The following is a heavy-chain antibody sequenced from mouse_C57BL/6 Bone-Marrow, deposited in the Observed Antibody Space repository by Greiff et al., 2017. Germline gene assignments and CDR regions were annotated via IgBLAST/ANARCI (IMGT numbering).Heavy chain of an antibody. V-gene: IGHV1-15*01. CDR1: GYTFTDYE. J-gene: IGHJ2*01. CDR3: TRSRLRNFDY. CDR2: IDPETGGT. D-gene: IGHD1-1*01. Sequence: VKLVESGAELVRPGASVTLSCKASGYTFTDYEMHWVKQTPVHGLEWIGAIDPETGGTAYNQKFKGKAILTADKSSSTAYMELRSLTSEDSAVYYCTRSRLRNFDYWGQGTTLTVSS.